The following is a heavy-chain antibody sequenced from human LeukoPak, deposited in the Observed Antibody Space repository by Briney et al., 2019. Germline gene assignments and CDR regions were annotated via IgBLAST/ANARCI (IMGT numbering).Heavy chain of an antibody. CDR2: ISGAGGSS. V-gene: IGHV3-23*01. D-gene: IGHD6-13*01. CDR3: TKDDSSSWYDYFFDY. J-gene: IGHJ4*02. CDR1: GFAFSSSS. Sequence: GGSLRLSCVTSGFAFSSSSMSWVRQAPGKGLEWVSTISGAGGSSWYAESVKGRFSISRDNSMNSVSLQMSSLRVEDTAIYYCTKDDSSSWYDYFFDYWGQGTLVTVSS.